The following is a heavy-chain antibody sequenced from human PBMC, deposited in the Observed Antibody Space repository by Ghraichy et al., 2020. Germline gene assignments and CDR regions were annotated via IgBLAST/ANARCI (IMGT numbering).Heavy chain of an antibody. Sequence: GGSLRLSCAASGFTFSSYAMSWVRQAPGKGLEWVSAISGSGGSTYYADSVKGRFTISRDNSKNTLYLQMNSLRAEDTAVYYGAKDFSSADMVRGVIIPDYFDYWGQGTLVTVSS. J-gene: IGHJ4*02. CDR1: GFTFSSYA. CDR3: AKDFSSADMVRGVIIPDYFDY. V-gene: IGHV3-23*01. CDR2: ISGSGGST. D-gene: IGHD3-10*01.